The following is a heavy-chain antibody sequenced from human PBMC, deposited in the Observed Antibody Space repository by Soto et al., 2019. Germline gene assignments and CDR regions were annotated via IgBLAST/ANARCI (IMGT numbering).Heavy chain of an antibody. J-gene: IGHJ6*02. Sequence: EVQLVESGGGLVQPGGSLRLSCAASGFTFSNYWMYGVRQAPGKGLVWVSRVNNDGTDTTHADSVKGRFTISRDNAENTLYLQMNSLRAEDTAVYDCARGGLQHALDVWVQGSTVTVSS. CDR2: VNNDGTDT. D-gene: IGHD6-13*01. CDR3: ARGGLQHALDV. CDR1: GFTFSNYW. V-gene: IGHV3-74*03.